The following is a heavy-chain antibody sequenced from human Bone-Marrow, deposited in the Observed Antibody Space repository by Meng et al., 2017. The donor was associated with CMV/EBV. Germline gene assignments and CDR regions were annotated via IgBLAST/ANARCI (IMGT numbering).Heavy chain of an antibody. D-gene: IGHD5-24*01. CDR2: IGYDGSSK. Sequence: GESLKISCAGSGFTFSSYDMHWVRQAPGKGLEWVAFIGYDGSSKYNVDLVRGRFTISRDNSKNTLYMQMNSLRVEDTAVYYCAKDLGRGGWLQLNADYWGQGTMVTVSS. CDR3: AKDLGRGGWLQLNADY. CDR1: GFTFSSYD. V-gene: IGHV3-30*02. J-gene: IGHJ4*02.